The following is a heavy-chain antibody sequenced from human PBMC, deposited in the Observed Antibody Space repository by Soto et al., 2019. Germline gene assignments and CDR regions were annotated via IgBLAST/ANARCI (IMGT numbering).Heavy chain of an antibody. CDR2: IWYDGSNK. CDR3: ARDSSGWYRSEYYFDY. V-gene: IGHV3-33*01. D-gene: IGHD6-19*01. CDR1: GFTFSSYG. Sequence: QVQLVESGGGVVQPGRSLRLSCAASGFTFSSYGMHWVRQAPGKGLEWVAVIWYDGSNKYYADSEKGRFTISRDNSKNTLYLQMNSLRAEDTAVYYCARDSSGWYRSEYYFDYWGQGTLVTVSS. J-gene: IGHJ4*02.